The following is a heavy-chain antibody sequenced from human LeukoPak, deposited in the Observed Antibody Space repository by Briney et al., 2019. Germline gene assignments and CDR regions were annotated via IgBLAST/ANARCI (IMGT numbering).Heavy chain of an antibody. CDR2: INPNSGGT. CDR3: ARDGSSSWYSLGIDY. V-gene: IGHV1-2*02. CDR1: GYTFTYYY. Sequence: ASVNVSCKASGYTFTYYYMHWVRQAPGQGLEWMGWINPNSGGTNYAQNFQGRVTMTRDTSISTAYMELSRLRSDDTAVCYCARDGSSSWYSLGIDYWGQETLVTVSS. D-gene: IGHD6-13*01. J-gene: IGHJ4*02.